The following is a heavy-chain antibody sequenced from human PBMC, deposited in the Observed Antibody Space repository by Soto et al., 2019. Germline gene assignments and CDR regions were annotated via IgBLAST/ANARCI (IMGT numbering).Heavy chain of an antibody. J-gene: IGHJ4*02. V-gene: IGHV3-30*18. CDR3: AKKVPGSNPLDS. D-gene: IGHD1-1*01. CDR2: ISYDGSNK. Sequence: PGGSLRLSCAASGFTFSIYSMNWVRQAPGKGLEWVAVISYDGSNKYYADSVRGRFTISRDNSKNTLYLQMNSLRVEDTAVYYCAKKVPGSNPLDSWGQGALVTVSS. CDR1: GFTFSIYS.